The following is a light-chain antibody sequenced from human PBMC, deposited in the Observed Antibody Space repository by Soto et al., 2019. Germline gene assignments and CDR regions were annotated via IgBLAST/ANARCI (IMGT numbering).Light chain of an antibody. V-gene: IGKV1-27*01. J-gene: IGKJ1*01. CDR1: QGISNY. Sequence: DIQMTQSQSSLSASVGDRVIITCRASQGISNYLAWYQQKPGKVPKLLIYSASTLQSGVPSRFSGSGSGTDFTLTISSLQPEDVATYYCQKYNSAPRTFGQGTKVEIK. CDR3: QKYNSAPRT. CDR2: SAS.